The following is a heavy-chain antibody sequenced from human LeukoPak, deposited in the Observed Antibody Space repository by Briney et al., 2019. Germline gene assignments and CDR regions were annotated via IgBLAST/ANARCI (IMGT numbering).Heavy chain of an antibody. J-gene: IGHJ3*01. CDR2: IYSGGNT. D-gene: IGHD3-10*01. CDR1: GFSVSSNY. CDR3: ARPLLYGSGAYGL. Sequence: GGSLRLSCAASGFSVSSNYMSWVRQTPGKGLECVSLIYSGGNTYYADSVKGRFTISRDHSKNTLYLQMNTLRAEDTAVYYCARPLLYGSGAYGLWGQGTMVTVSS. V-gene: IGHV3-53*01.